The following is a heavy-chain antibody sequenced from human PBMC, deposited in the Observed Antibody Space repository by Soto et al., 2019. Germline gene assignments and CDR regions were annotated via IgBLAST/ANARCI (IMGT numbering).Heavy chain of an antibody. Sequence: ASVKVSCKASGYTITSYGISWVRQAPGQGLEWMGWISAYNGNTNYAQKLQGRVTMTTDTSTSTAYMELRSLRSEDTAVYYCAHSITMVRGVIPFDYWGQGTLVTVSS. D-gene: IGHD3-10*01. CDR3: AHSITMVRGVIPFDY. J-gene: IGHJ4*02. CDR1: GYTITSYG. V-gene: IGHV1-18*01. CDR2: ISAYNGNT.